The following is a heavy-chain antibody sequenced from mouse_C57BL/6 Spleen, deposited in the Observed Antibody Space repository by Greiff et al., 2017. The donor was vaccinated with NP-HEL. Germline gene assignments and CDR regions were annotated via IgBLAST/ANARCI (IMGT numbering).Heavy chain of an antibody. D-gene: IGHD2-4*01. CDR1: GYSFTGYF. CDR3: ATGYDYDLYYFDY. Sequence: EVQLQQSGPELVKPGASVKISCKASGYSFTGYFMNWVKQSHGKSLAFIGRLNPYSVSPFSNPQFNGTSTLTVDKSSSTAHMELLSLTSEDFAVYYCATGYDYDLYYFDYWGQGTTLTVSS. CDR2: LNPYSVSP. J-gene: IGHJ2*01. V-gene: IGHV1-37*01.